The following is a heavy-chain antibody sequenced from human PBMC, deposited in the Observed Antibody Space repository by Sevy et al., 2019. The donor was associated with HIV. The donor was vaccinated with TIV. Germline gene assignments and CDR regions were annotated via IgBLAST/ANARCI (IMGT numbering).Heavy chain of an antibody. CDR1: GFSFSSYS. D-gene: IGHD7-27*01. CDR2: ISSSSGTI. V-gene: IGHV3-48*01. J-gene: IGHJ4*02. CDR3: ARDDHWAFDY. Sequence: GGSLRLSCVTSGFSFSSYSMNWVRQAPGKGLEWVSYISSSSGTIRYADSVKGRPTISRDNAKNSCFLQMNSLRAEDTAVYYCARDDHWAFDYWGQGVLVTVSS.